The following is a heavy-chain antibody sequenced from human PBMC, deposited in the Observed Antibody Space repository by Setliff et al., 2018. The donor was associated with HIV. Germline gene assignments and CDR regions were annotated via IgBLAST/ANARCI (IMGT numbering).Heavy chain of an antibody. J-gene: IGHJ4*02. CDR3: ARSPRIGVAGEFEY. D-gene: IGHD6-19*01. CDR1: GGSISSYY. V-gene: IGHV4-4*09. CDR2: IYTSGSV. Sequence: MLRETLSLTCTVSGGSISSYYWSWIRQPPGKGLEWIGYIYTSGSVNYNPSLNSRVTISVDTSKNQFSLKVNSVTAADTAVYYCARSPRIGVAGEFEYWGQGTLVTVSS.